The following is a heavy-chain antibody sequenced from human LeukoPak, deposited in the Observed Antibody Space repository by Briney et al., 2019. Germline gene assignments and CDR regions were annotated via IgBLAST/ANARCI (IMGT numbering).Heavy chain of an antibody. Sequence: GGSPRLSCAASGFTFDDYGMSWVRQAPGKGLEWVSGINWNGGSTGYADSVKGRFTISRDNAKNSLYLQMNSLRAEDTALYYCARANGYSSSYGYWGQGTLVTVSS. CDR3: ARANGYSSSYGY. J-gene: IGHJ4*02. CDR2: INWNGGST. CDR1: GFTFDDYG. D-gene: IGHD6-6*01. V-gene: IGHV3-20*04.